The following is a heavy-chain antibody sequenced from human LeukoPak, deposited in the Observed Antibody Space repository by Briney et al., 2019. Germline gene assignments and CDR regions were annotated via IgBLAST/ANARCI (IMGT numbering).Heavy chain of an antibody. D-gene: IGHD5-24*01. V-gene: IGHV1-69*04. CDR1: GYTFTSYD. CDR3: ARVGSDGYNSGLDAFDI. Sequence: SVKVSCKASGYTFTSYDINWVRQATGQGLEWMGRIIPILGIANYAQKFQGRVTITADKSTSTAYMELSSLRSEDTAVYYCARVGSDGYNSGLDAFDIWGQGTMVTVSS. J-gene: IGHJ3*02. CDR2: IIPILGIA.